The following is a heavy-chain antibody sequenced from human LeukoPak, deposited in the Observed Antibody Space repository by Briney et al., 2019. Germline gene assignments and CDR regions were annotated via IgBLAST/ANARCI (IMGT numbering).Heavy chain of an antibody. CDR1: GFTVSSNY. V-gene: IGHV3-66*01. CDR3: ARDKYYYGSADDY. J-gene: IGHJ4*02. Sequence: GGSLRLSCAASGFTVSSNYMSWVRQAPGKGLEWVSVIYSGGSTYYADSVKGRFTISRDNSKYTLYLQMNSLRAEDTAVYYCARDKYYYGSADDYWGQGTLVTVSS. CDR2: IYSGGST. D-gene: IGHD3-10*01.